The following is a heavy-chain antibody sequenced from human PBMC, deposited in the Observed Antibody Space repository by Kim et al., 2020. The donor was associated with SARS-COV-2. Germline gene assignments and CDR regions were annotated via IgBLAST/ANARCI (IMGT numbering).Heavy chain of an antibody. J-gene: IGHJ4*02. Sequence: GGSLRLSCAASGFTFGDYAMHWVRQAPGKGLEWVSGISWNSGSIGYADSVKGRFTISRDNAKNSLYLQMNSLRAEDTALYYCAKDGGEGARYYGSGSSYFDYWGQGTLVTVSS. CDR2: ISWNSGSI. D-gene: IGHD3-10*01. CDR3: AKDGGEGARYYGSGSSYFDY. V-gene: IGHV3-9*01. CDR1: GFTFGDYA.